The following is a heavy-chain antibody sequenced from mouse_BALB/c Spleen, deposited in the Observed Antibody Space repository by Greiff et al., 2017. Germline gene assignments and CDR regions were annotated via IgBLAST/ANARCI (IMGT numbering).Heavy chain of an antibody. J-gene: IGHJ4*01. D-gene: IGHD1-1*01. CDR1: GFSLTSYG. V-gene: IGHV2-2*02. Sequence: QVQLKESGPGLVQPSQSLSITCTVSGFSLTSYGVHWVRQSPGKGLEWLGVIWSGGSTDYNAAFISRLSISKDNSKSQVFFKMNSLQANDTAIYYCARGSLLRYQGYYAMDYWGQGTSVTVSS. CDR3: ARGSLLRYQGYYAMDY. CDR2: IWSGGST.